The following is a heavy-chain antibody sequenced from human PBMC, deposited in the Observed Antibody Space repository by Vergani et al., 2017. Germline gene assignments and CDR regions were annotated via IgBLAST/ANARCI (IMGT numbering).Heavy chain of an antibody. Sequence: QVQLQESGPGLVKPSETLSLTRTVSCGPLSSHYWSRIPPPPGTGRGLIGRMYTSGSTHDNPSLKSRVTISVDTSKNQFSLKLSSVTAADTAVYYCARGRNPEYCTNGVCHIIWFDAWGQGSLVTVSS. D-gene: IGHD2-8*01. J-gene: IGHJ5*02. CDR1: CGPLSSHY. CDR3: ARGRNPEYCTNGVCHIIWFDA. CDR2: MYTSGST. V-gene: IGHV4-4*07.